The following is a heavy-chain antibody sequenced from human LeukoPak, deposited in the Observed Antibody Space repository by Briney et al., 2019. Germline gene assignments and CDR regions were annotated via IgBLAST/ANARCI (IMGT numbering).Heavy chain of an antibody. CDR3: AKGSKRLYYDFWSGRTPDYYYYGMDV. D-gene: IGHD3-3*01. J-gene: IGHJ6*02. Sequence: GGSLRLSCAASGFTFSSYAMSWVRQAPGKGLEWVSAISGSGGSTYYADSVKGRFTISRDNSKNTLYLQMNSLRAEDTALYYCAKGSKRLYYDFWSGRTPDYYYYGMDVWGQGTTVTVSS. CDR2: ISGSGGST. V-gene: IGHV3-23*01. CDR1: GFTFSSYA.